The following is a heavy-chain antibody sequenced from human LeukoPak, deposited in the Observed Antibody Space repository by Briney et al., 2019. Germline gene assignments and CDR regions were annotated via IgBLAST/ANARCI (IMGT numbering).Heavy chain of an antibody. J-gene: IGHJ5*02. CDR2: IYNSGST. Sequence: SQTLSLTCTVSGGSTSSGDYYWSWLRQPPGTGLERLGYIYNSGSTNYNPSIKRRVTISVDTSKNQFSLKLSSVTAADTAVYYCAREAYYDLWSGRNWFDPWGQGTLVTVSS. D-gene: IGHD3-3*01. V-gene: IGHV4-61*08. CDR1: GGSTSSGDYY. CDR3: AREAYYDLWSGRNWFDP.